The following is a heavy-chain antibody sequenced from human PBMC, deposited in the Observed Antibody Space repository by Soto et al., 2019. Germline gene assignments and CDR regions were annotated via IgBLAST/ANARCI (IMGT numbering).Heavy chain of an antibody. Sequence: GGSLRLSCTASGFTFGDYAMSWVRQAPGKGLEWVGFIRSKAYGGTTEYAASVKGRFTISRDDSKSIAYLQMNSLKTEDTAVYYCTRESGIVVVPAAIFDYWGQGTLVTVSS. CDR1: GFTFGDYA. J-gene: IGHJ4*02. CDR2: IRSKAYGGTT. CDR3: TRESGIVVVPAAIFDY. V-gene: IGHV3-49*04. D-gene: IGHD2-2*02.